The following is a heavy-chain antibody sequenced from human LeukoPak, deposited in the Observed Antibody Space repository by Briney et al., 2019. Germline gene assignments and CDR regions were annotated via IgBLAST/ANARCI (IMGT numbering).Heavy chain of an antibody. CDR2: LYYSGSP. J-gene: IGHJ4*02. Sequence: SETLSLTCTVSGGSISSSSYYWGWIRQPPGKGLEYIGSLYYSGSPYYSPSLKSRVTISVDTSKNQFSLKLSSVIAADTAVYYCATLYSSSWYQSDYWGQGTLVTVSS. CDR1: GGSISSSSYY. D-gene: IGHD6-13*01. CDR3: ATLYSSSWYQSDY. V-gene: IGHV4-39*01.